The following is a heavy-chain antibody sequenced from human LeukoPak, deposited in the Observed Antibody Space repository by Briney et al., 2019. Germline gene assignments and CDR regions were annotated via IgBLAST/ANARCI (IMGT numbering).Heavy chain of an antibody. CDR3: AREVSGDFDY. Sequence: SETLSLTCTVSGGPISNYYWYWMRQPPGKGLEWIAYSFYSGNPNYNPSLKSRVTISVDTSKNQFSLNLTSVTAADTAVYYCAREVSGDFDYWGQGTLVTVSS. CDR1: GGPISNYY. D-gene: IGHD5/OR15-5a*01. V-gene: IGHV4-59*01. J-gene: IGHJ4*02. CDR2: SFYSGNP.